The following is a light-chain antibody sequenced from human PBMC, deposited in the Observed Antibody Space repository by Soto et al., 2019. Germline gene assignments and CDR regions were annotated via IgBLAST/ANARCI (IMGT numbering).Light chain of an antibody. CDR2: GAS. V-gene: IGKV3-20*01. Sequence: EILLTQSPCTLSLSPGERATLSCRASQTVSRSALAWYQQKPGQAPRLLMYGASNRATGIPERFSGSGSGTDFTLTISRLEPEDFEVYYCQQYGNSPFTFGGGTKVDIK. CDR1: QTVSRSA. J-gene: IGKJ4*01. CDR3: QQYGNSPFT.